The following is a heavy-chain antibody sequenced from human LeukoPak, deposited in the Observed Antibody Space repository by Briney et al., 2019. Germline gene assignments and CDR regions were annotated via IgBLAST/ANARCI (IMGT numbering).Heavy chain of an antibody. CDR1: GFTFSDYY. CDR2: ISSSGSTI. CDR3: ARLLGDPERYDSSGHTYFDY. J-gene: IGHJ4*02. V-gene: IGHV3-11*01. D-gene: IGHD3-22*01. Sequence: GGSLRLSCAASGFTFSDYYMSWIRQAPGKGLEWVSYISSSGSTIYYADSVKGRFTISRDNAKNSLYLQMNSLRAEDTAVYYCARLLGDPERYDSSGHTYFDYWGQGTLVTVSS.